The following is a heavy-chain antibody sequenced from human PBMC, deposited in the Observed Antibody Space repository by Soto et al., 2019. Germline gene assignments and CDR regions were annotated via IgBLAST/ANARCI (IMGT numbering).Heavy chain of an antibody. V-gene: IGHV3-30*18. J-gene: IGHJ6*02. D-gene: IGHD1-7*01. CDR1: GFTFSTYG. Sequence: QVQLVESGGGVVQPGRSLRLSCAASGFTFSTYGMHWVRQAPGKGLEWVAVISYDETNKYYGDSVKGRFTISRDNSKSTLFLQMNSLRAEDTAVYYCAKDSPQTIGNYYSYYGMDLWGQGTTVTVSS. CDR2: ISYDETNK. CDR3: AKDSPQTIGNYYSYYGMDL.